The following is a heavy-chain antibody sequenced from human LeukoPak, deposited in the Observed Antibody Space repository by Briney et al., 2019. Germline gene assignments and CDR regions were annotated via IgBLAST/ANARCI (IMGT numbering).Heavy chain of an antibody. D-gene: IGHD6-19*01. V-gene: IGHV3-21*01. Sequence: GGSLRLSCAGSGFTFSSYKMNWVRQAPGKGLEWVSSISGSSTYIYYADSLKGRFTISRDNAKNSLYLQMNSLRVEDTAVYYCARESSGWPIMYYMDVWGKGTTVTVS. J-gene: IGHJ6*03. CDR1: GFTFSSYK. CDR3: ARESSGWPIMYYMDV. CDR2: ISGSSTYI.